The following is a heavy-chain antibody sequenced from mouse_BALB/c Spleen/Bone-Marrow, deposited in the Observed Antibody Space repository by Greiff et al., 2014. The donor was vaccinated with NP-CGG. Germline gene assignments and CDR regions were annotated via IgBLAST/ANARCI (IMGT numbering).Heavy chain of an antibody. V-gene: IGHV5-12*02. Sequence: EVKLMESGGGLVQPGGSLKLSCATSGFTISDYYMYWVRQTPEKRLEWVAYISNGGGSTYYPDTVKGRFTISRDNAKNTLYLQMSRLKSEDTAMYYCARHLYGNYGAMDYWGQGTSVTVSS. CDR2: ISNGGGST. CDR3: ARHLYGNYGAMDY. J-gene: IGHJ4*01. D-gene: IGHD2-1*01. CDR1: GFTISDYY.